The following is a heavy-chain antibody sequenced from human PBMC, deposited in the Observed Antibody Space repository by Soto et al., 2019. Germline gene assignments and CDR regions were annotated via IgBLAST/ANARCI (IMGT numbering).Heavy chain of an antibody. CDR3: ARDQYDILTGPNY. Sequence: QVQLVESGGGVVQPGRSLRLSCAASGFTFSGYAMHWVRQAPGKGLEWVAVISYDGSNKYYADSVKGRFTISRDNSKNKLYLQMNGLRPGDAAVYYCARDQYDILTGPNYWGQGTLVTVSS. J-gene: IGHJ4*02. CDR1: GFTFSGYA. V-gene: IGHV3-30-3*01. CDR2: ISYDGSNK. D-gene: IGHD3-9*01.